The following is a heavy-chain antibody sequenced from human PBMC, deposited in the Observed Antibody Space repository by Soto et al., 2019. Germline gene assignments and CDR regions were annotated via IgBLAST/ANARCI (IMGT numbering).Heavy chain of an antibody. D-gene: IGHD3-9*01. J-gene: IGHJ4*01. V-gene: IGHV1-69*10. CDR3: ATASLYFTDRQGSFDT. CDR1: GGSFRYRG. Sequence: GGSVKVSCKASGGSFRYRGANWLRQAPGQGLGWMGHIFSEHADYAHTFQGRVTISADKWTATAYMQVDSLTSNDTAVYYCATASLYFTDRQGSFDTRGHVGLVTISS. CDR2: IFSEHA.